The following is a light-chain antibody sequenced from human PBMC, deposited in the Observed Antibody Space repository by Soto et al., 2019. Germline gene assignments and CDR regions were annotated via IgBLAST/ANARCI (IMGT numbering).Light chain of an antibody. J-gene: IGKJ1*01. V-gene: IGKV3-20*01. Sequence: EIVLTQSPGTLSLSPGERAALCCRASQSLGSSQLAWYQQKPGQAPKVLIYGASSRATSIPDRFSGSGSGTDFTLTINRLEPEDFAVYYCQQYGDWRTFGQGTRVEIK. CDR1: QSLGSSQ. CDR2: GAS. CDR3: QQYGDWRT.